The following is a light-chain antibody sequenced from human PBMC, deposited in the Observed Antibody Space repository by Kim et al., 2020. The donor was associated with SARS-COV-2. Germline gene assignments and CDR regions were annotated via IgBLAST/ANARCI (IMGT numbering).Light chain of an antibody. CDR3: YSTDSSFNPV. CDR1: ALTKKY. J-gene: IGLJ3*02. V-gene: IGLV3-10*01. Sequence: SYELTQPPSVSVSPGQSARIPCSGDALTKKYAYWYQQKSGQAPVLVIYEDVKRPSGIPERFSGSGSGTVATLTISGAQVEDEGDYFCYSTDSSFNPVFGGGTQLTVL. CDR2: EDV.